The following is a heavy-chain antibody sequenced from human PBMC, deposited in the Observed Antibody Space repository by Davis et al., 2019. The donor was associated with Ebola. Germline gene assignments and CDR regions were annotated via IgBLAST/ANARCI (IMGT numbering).Heavy chain of an antibody. CDR3: THTTPGPGSGY. J-gene: IGHJ4*02. CDR1: GFTFSGYA. CDR2: IRSKANNYAT. Sequence: GESLKISCAASGFTFSGYALQWVRPASGKGLEWVGRIRSKANNYATAYAASVKGRFTISRDDSKNTAYLQMNSLKTEDTAVYYCTHTTPGPGSGYWGQGTLVTVSS. D-gene: IGHD1-1*01. V-gene: IGHV3-73*01.